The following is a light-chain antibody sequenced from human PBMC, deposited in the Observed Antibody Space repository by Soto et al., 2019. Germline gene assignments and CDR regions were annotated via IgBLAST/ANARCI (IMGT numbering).Light chain of an antibody. Sequence: DFVMTQAPDSLAVSLGERATINCKSSQSVLYNSNNKNHLGWFQQKPGHPPKLLIYGASFRPSGVPDRFSGSGSGTDFTLTISSLQAEDVAVYYCQQYNSFPWTFGQGTKVDVK. CDR3: QQYNSFPWT. CDR1: QSVLYNSNNKNH. CDR2: GAS. J-gene: IGKJ1*01. V-gene: IGKV4-1*01.